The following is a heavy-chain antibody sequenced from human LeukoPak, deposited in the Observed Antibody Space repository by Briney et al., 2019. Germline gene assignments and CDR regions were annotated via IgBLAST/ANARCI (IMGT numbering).Heavy chain of an antibody. V-gene: IGHV3-33*01. Sequence: PGRSLRLSCAASGFTFSSYAMHWVRQAPGKGLEWVSVIWYDGSNKYYVDSVMGRFTISRDNSKNTLSLQMNSLRAEDTAVYYCARVNYDYGAYVGAFDIWGQGTMVTVSS. CDR1: GFTFSSYA. J-gene: IGHJ3*02. CDR3: ARVNYDYGAYVGAFDI. CDR2: IWYDGSNK. D-gene: IGHD4-17*01.